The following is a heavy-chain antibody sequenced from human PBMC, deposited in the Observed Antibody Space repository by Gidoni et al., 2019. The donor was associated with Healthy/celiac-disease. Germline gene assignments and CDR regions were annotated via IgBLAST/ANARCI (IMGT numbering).Heavy chain of an antibody. J-gene: IGHJ4*02. D-gene: IGHD3-10*01. CDR3: ARSSSGCDY. CDR2: IYYRGST. Sequence: QVQLQESGQGLVKPSETLSLTCTVPGGSISRYYWSWIRQPPGKGLEWIGYIYYRGSTNYNPSLKRRVTISVDTSKNQFSLKLSSVTAADTAVYYCARSSSGCDYWGQGTLVTVSS. CDR1: GGSISRYY. V-gene: IGHV4-59*01.